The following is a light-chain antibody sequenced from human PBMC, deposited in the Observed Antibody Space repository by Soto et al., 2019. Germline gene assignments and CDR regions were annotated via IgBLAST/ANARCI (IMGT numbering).Light chain of an antibody. Sequence: EIVMTQSLATMSVSPGARATISCRASQSVSSTLAWYQQKPGQAPRLLIYGASTRATGIPARFSGSGSGTEFTLTISSLQSEDFAVYYCQQYNNWPRTFGQGTKVDIK. J-gene: IGKJ1*01. V-gene: IGKV3-15*01. CDR2: GAS. CDR1: QSVSST. CDR3: QQYNNWPRT.